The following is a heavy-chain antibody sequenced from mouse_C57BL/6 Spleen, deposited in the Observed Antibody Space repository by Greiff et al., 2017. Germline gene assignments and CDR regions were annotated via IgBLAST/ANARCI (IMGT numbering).Heavy chain of an antibody. V-gene: IGHV1-5*01. J-gene: IGHJ2*01. Sequence: VHVKQSGTVLARPGASVKMSCKTSGYTFTSYWMHWVKQRPGQGLEWIGAIYPGNSDTSYNQKFKGKAKLTAVTSASTAYMELSSLTNEDSAVYYCTRRGYGNYPYYFDYWGQGTTLTVSS. CDR2: IYPGNSDT. CDR3: TRRGYGNYPYYFDY. D-gene: IGHD2-1*01. CDR1: GYTFTSYW.